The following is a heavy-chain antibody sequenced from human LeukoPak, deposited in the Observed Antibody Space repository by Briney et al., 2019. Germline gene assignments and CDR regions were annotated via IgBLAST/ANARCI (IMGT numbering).Heavy chain of an antibody. CDR2: ISGSGDST. CDR1: GFTFSSYA. CDR3: AKFTTVAVASTPDF. V-gene: IGHV3-23*01. J-gene: IGHJ4*02. Sequence: PGRSLRLSCAASGFTFSSYAMSWVRQAPGKGLEWVSGISGSGDSTYYADSVKGRFTISRDNSKNTLSLQMNSVRAEDTALYYCAKFTTVAVASTPDFWGQGTLVTVSS. D-gene: IGHD6-19*01.